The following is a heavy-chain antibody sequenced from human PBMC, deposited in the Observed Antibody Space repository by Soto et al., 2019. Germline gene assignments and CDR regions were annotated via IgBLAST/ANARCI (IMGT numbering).Heavy chain of an antibody. CDR3: ARGRGLYNSGRSQLDS. D-gene: IGHD1-1*01. CDR2: IIPRFGTT. CDR1: GDSFTKYT. J-gene: IGHJ4*02. V-gene: IGHV1-69*01. Sequence: QVQVVLSGAEVKKPGSSVRVSCKASGDSFTKYTVNWVRQAPRQGLEWMGGIIPRFGTTNYAPTLQDRVTITADASMNTVYMELSSLRSDDTALYYCARGRGLYNSGRSQLDSWGQGTLVTVSS.